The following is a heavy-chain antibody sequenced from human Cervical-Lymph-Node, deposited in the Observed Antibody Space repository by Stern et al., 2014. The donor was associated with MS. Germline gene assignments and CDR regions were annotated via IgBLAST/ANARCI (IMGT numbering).Heavy chain of an antibody. CDR1: GFTFSTYW. CDR2: INSDERST. CDR3: ARGVMVAATYAFDI. D-gene: IGHD2-15*01. V-gene: IGHV3-74*02. Sequence: EVQLVESGGGLVQPGGSLRLSCAASGFTFSTYWMHCVRQAPGKGLVWVSRINSDERSTTYADSVKGRFSISRDNAKNTLYLQMNSLRAEDTAVYYCARGVMVAATYAFDIWGQGTMVTISS. J-gene: IGHJ3*02.